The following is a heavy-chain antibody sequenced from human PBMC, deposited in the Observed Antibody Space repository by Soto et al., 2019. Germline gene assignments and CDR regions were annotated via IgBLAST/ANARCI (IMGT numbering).Heavy chain of an antibody. Sequence: GGSLRLSCAASGFTFSSYWMSWVRQAPGKGLEWVANIKQDGSEKYYVDSVKGRFTISRDNAKNSLYLQMNRLRAEDTAVYYCARSIRVVVPAAKYYYYSGMDVWGQGTTVTVSS. CDR3: ARSIRVVVPAAKYYYYSGMDV. D-gene: IGHD2-2*01. J-gene: IGHJ6*02. V-gene: IGHV3-7*01. CDR2: IKQDGSEK. CDR1: GFTFSSYW.